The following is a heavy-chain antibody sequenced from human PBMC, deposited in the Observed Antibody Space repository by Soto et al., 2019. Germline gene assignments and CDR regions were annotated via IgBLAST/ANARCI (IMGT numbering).Heavy chain of an antibody. CDR2: INHSGST. V-gene: IGHV4-34*01. D-gene: IGHD2-8*02. J-gene: IGHJ4*02. CDR1: GGSFSGYY. CDR3: ARDKITGLFDY. Sequence: SETLSLTCAVYGGSFSGYYWTWIRQPPGTGLEWIGEINHSGSTNYNPSLKSRFTISVDTSKNQFSLKLTSVTAADTAVYYCARDKITGLFDYWGRGTLVTVSS.